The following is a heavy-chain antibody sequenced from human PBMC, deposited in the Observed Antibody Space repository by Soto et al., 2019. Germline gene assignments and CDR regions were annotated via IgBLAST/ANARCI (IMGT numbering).Heavy chain of an antibody. CDR2: IYYSGST. CDR3: TRGNGWYYY. CDR1: GGSISSGGYY. J-gene: IGHJ4*02. D-gene: IGHD6-19*01. V-gene: IGHV4-31*03. Sequence: SETLSLTCTVSGGSISSGGYYWSWIRQHPGKGLEWIGYIYYSGSTYYNPSLKSRVTISVDRSKNQFSLQLSSVTAADTAVYYCTRGNGWYYYWGLGTLVTVSS.